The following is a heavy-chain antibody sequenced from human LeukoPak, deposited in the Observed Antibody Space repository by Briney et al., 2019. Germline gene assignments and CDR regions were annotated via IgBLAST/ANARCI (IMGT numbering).Heavy chain of an antibody. D-gene: IGHD6-19*01. CDR2: ISSNGGST. V-gene: IGHV3-64*01. Sequence: GGSLRLSCAASGFTFSSYATHWVRQAPGKGLEYVSAISSNGGSTYYANSVKGRFTISRDNSKNTQYLQMGSLRAEDMAVYYCARDLYSSGWAVDYWGQGTLVTVSS. CDR1: GFTFSSYA. J-gene: IGHJ4*02. CDR3: ARDLYSSGWAVDY.